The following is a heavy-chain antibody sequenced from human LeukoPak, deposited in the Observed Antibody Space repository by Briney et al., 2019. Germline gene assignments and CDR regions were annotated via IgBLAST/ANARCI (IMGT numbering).Heavy chain of an antibody. Sequence: SETLSLTCTVCGGSIRSYYWGWVRQPPGKGLEWIGYIYYSGSTNYNPSLKSRVTISVDTSKNQFSLKLSSVTAADTAVYYCAREEGRYAFDIWGQGTMVTVSS. CDR1: GGSIRSYY. CDR3: AREEGRYAFDI. V-gene: IGHV4-59*01. J-gene: IGHJ3*02. CDR2: IYYSGST.